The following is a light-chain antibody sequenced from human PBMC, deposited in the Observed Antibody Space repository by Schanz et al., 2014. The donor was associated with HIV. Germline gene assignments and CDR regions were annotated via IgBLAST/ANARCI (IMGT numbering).Light chain of an antibody. CDR1: SSNIGKNT. CDR2: SNN. CDR3: SSYAGSNSYV. J-gene: IGLJ1*01. V-gene: IGLV1-44*01. Sequence: QSVLTQPPSASGTPGQRVTISCSGGSSNIGKNTVNWYQQFPGAAPKLLIYSNNQRPSGVPDRFSGSKSGTSASLAITGLQAEDEADYYCSSYAGSNSYVFGTGTKLTVL.